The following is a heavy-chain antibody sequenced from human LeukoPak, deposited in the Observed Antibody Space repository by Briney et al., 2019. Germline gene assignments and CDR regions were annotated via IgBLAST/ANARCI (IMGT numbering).Heavy chain of an antibody. CDR2: IYYRVTS. J-gene: IGHJ6*03. V-gene: IGHV4-59*01. CDR3: ARTTMVRGTYYMDV. D-gene: IGHD3-10*01. CDR1: GDSISTYY. Sequence: SETLSLTCTVSGDSISTYYWSWIRQPPGKGLEWIGYIYYRVTSDYNPSLKSRVTMPVDMSTRQISLKLSSVTAADTAVYYCARTTMVRGTYYMDVWGKGTTVTVSS.